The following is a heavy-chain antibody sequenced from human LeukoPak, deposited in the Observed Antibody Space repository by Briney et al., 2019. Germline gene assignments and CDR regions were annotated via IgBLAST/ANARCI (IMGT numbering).Heavy chain of an antibody. CDR1: GGSISSTDR. Sequence: SETLSLTCAVSGGSISSTDRWSWVRQPPGKGLGWIGEIFHTGSTIYKPSLKSRVTISVDKSKNQFSLKLRSVTAADTAVYFCARDLRYNNKWDYYGMDVWGQGTTVTVSS. D-gene: IGHD1-14*01. J-gene: IGHJ6*02. CDR2: IFHTGST. CDR3: ARDLRYNNKWDYYGMDV. V-gene: IGHV4-4*02.